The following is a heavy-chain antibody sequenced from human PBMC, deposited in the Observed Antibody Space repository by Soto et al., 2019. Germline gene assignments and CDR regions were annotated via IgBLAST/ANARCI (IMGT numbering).Heavy chain of an antibody. Sequence: SETLSLTCTVSGGSVSSGGGNYCSWIRQHPGKGLEWIGYIYYSGSTYYTPSLKSRVTISLDTSKNQFSLKLSSVTAADTAVYFCARAPNSWYVYFADWGQGTLVTVSS. CDR3: ARAPNSWYVYFAD. CDR2: IYYSGST. D-gene: IGHD6-13*01. V-gene: IGHV4-31*03. CDR1: GGSVSSGGGNY. J-gene: IGHJ4*02.